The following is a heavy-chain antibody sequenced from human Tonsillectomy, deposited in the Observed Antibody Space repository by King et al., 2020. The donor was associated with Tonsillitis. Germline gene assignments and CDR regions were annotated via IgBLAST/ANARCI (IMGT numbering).Heavy chain of an antibody. D-gene: IGHD3-22*01. CDR3: TRGHWAYYESSGYYLDY. Sequence: VQLVESGGGLVQPGRSLRLSCTASGFPFGDFAMSWVRQAPGKGLEWVGFIRTKAYGGTTEYAASVKGRFTISRDDSKSIAYLQMNSLKTEDTAVYYCTRGHWAYYESSGYYLDYWGQGTLVTVSS. CDR2: IRTKAYGGTT. CDR1: GFPFGDFA. J-gene: IGHJ4*02. V-gene: IGHV3-49*04.